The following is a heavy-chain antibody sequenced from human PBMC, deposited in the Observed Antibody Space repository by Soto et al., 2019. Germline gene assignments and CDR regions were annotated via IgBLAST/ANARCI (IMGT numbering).Heavy chain of an antibody. D-gene: IGHD3-10*01. V-gene: IGHV3-23*01. CDR3: ARDTVRELDY. Sequence: EVQLLESGGGLVQPGGSLRLSCAVSGITFSNYVMSWVHQAPGKGLEWVSGIVAGGGFTYYADSVKGRFTISRDNSRNTLYLQMNSLRAEDTAVYYCARDTVRELDYWGQGTLVAVSS. CDR2: IVAGGGFT. CDR1: GITFSNYV. J-gene: IGHJ4*02.